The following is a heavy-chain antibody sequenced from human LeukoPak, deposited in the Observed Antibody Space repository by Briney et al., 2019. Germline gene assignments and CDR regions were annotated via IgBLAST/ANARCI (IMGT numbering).Heavy chain of an antibody. D-gene: IGHD1-14*01. V-gene: IGHV1-69*05. Sequence: SVKVSCKASGGTFSSYAISWVRQAPGQGREWMGGIIPISGTANYAQKFQGRVMFTTDESTSTAYMELTSLRSEDTAVYYCARGGTFYRRTLLNYFDYWGQGSLVTVSS. J-gene: IGHJ4*02. CDR1: GGTFSSYA. CDR2: IIPISGTA. CDR3: ARGGTFYRRTLLNYFDY.